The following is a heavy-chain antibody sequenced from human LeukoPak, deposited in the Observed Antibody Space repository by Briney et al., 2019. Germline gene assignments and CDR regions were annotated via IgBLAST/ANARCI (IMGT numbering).Heavy chain of an antibody. J-gene: IGHJ3*02. D-gene: IGHD3-3*01. CDR2: IYYSGST. CDR3: ARGHGFWSGYFSDDAFDI. V-gene: IGHV4-59*01. CDR1: GGSISSYY. Sequence: SETLSLACTVSGGSISSYYWSWIRQPPGKGLEWIGYIYYSGSTNYNPSLKSRVTISVDTSKNQFSLKLSSVTAADTAVYYCARGHGFWSGYFSDDAFDIWGQGTMVTVSS.